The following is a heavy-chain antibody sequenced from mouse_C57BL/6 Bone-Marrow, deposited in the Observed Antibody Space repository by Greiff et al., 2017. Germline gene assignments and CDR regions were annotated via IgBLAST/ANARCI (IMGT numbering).Heavy chain of an antibody. V-gene: IGHV5-2*01. CDR1: EYEFHSHD. D-gene: IGHD2-12*01. CDR3: ARLGRLAY. J-gene: IGHJ2*01. CDR2: INSDGGST. Sequence: VKVAESGGGVVQPGESMKLSCESNEYEFHSHDMAWVRATPGKGLELVAAINSDGGSTYYPDTLKRRFIISRDNTKKNLYLQMSSLRSEDTALYYCARLGRLAYWGQGTTPTVSA.